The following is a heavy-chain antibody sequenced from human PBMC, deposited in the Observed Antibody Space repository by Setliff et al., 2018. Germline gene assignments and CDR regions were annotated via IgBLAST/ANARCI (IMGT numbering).Heavy chain of an antibody. J-gene: IGHJ4*02. CDR2: ISAYNGNT. CDR3: ARGRGPDIVVTIPGDY. D-gene: IGHD2-15*01. V-gene: IGHV1-18*01. Sequence: ASVKVSCKASGYTFTSYGISWVRQAPGQGLDWMGWISAYNGNTNYVQKLQGRVTMTTDTSTSTAYMELRSLRSDDTAVYYCARGRGPDIVVTIPGDYWGQGTQVTVSS. CDR1: GYTFTSYG.